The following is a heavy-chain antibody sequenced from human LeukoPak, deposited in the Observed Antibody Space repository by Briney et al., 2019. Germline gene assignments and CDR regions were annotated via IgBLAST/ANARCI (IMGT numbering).Heavy chain of an antibody. CDR1: GGSISSSNYY. D-gene: IGHD3-22*01. CDR3: ARLFYYDSRGYPYYFDY. Sequence: SETLSLTCTVSGGSISSSNYYWGWIRQPPGKGLEWIGNSYYSGSTYYNPSLKSRVTISVDTSKNQFSLKLSSVTAADTAVYYCARLFYYDSRGYPYYFDYWGQGTLVTVSS. V-gene: IGHV4-39*01. J-gene: IGHJ4*02. CDR2: SYYSGST.